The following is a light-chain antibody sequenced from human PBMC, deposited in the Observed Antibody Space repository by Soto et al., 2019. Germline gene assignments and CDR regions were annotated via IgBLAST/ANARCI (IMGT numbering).Light chain of an antibody. CDR2: AAS. J-gene: IGKJ5*01. CDR3: QQLNSFPIT. Sequence: DIQLTQSPSFLSASVGDRVTITCRASQVIRRYLAWYQQKPGKAPKVLIYAASSLQSGVPSRFSGSGSGTEFTLTISSLQPEDFATYYCQQLNSFPITFGQGTRLEIK. V-gene: IGKV1-9*01. CDR1: QVIRRY.